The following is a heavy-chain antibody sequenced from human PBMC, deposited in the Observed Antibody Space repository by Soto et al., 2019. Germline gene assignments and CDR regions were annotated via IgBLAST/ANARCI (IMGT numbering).Heavy chain of an antibody. CDR1: GFAFSNFG. CDR3: ARDPGQDEAMDY. J-gene: IGHJ4*02. V-gene: IGHV3-33*04. CDR2: IWHNGKNK. Sequence: QVQVVESGGGVVQPGRSLRLSCATSGFAFSNFGMHWVRQVPGKGLEWVAGIWHNGKNKDYADYAKGRFTISRDNSKNILYLEMNSLRVEDTAIDYCARDPGQDEAMDYWGQGTLVTVS.